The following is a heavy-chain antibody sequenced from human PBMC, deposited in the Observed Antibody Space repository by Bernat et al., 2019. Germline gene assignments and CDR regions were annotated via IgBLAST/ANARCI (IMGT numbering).Heavy chain of an antibody. J-gene: IGHJ5*02. CDR3: ARDGLVPAAMGGFDP. D-gene: IGHD2-2*01. Sequence: VQLVESGGDVVQPGRSLRLSCAASGFTFSSYAMHWVRQAPGKGLEWVSFISISSSYIYYADSVKGRFTISRDNAKNSLYLQMNSLRAEDTAVYYCARDGLVPAAMGGFDPWGQGTLVTVSS. V-gene: IGHV3-21*01. CDR2: ISISSSYI. CDR1: GFTFSSYA.